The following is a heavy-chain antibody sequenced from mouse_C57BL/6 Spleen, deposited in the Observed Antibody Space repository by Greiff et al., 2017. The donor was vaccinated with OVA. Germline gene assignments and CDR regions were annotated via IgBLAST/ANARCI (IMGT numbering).Heavy chain of an antibody. D-gene: IGHD1-1*01. CDR3: TGLLWFAY. CDR2: IRLKSDNYET. CDR1: GFTFSNYW. J-gene: IGHJ3*01. V-gene: IGHV6-3*01. Sequence: DVMLVESGGGLVQPGGSMKLSCVASGFTFSNYWMNWVRQSPEKGLEWVAQIRLKSDNYETHYAESVKGRFTISRDDSKSSVYLQMNNLRAEDTGIYYCTGLLWFAYWGQGTLVTVSA.